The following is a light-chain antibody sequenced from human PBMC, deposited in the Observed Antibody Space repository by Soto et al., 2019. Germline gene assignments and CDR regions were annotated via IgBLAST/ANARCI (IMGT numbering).Light chain of an antibody. CDR3: QQYNNWPPLT. V-gene: IGKV3-15*01. CDR2: AAS. CDR1: QSVSNN. Sequence: EIVMTHSSATLSVSPGERVTLSCRASQSVSNNLAWYQQKPGQAPRLLIYAASTRATGLPARFSGSGSGTQFTLTISSLQSEDFAVYYCQQYNNWPPLTVGGGTKVEIK. J-gene: IGKJ4*01.